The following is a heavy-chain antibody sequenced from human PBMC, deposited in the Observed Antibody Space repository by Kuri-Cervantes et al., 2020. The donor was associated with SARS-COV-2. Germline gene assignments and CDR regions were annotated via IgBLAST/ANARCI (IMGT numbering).Heavy chain of an antibody. Sequence: SLKISCAASGFTFDDYAMHWVRQAPGKGLEWVSGISWNSGSIGYADSVKGRFTISRDNAKNSLYLQMNSLRAEDMALYYCAKDRRGSGPFDYWGQGTLITVSS. CDR2: ISWNSGSI. CDR3: AKDRRGSGPFDY. V-gene: IGHV3-9*03. J-gene: IGHJ4*02. CDR1: GFTFDDYA. D-gene: IGHD3-10*01.